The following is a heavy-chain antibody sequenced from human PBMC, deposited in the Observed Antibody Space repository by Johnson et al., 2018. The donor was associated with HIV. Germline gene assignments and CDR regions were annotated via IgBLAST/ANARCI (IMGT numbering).Heavy chain of an antibody. CDR2: IRYDGNNK. CDR3: AKDQWSSSWTNDAFDI. Sequence: QVQLVESGGGVVQPGGSPRLSCAASDFTFSSSGMNWVRQAPGKGLEWVSFIRYDGNNKYYTDSVKGRFTISRDNSKNTLYLQMNSLRAEDTAVYYCAKDQWSSSWTNDAFDIWGQGTKVSVSS. V-gene: IGHV3-30*02. J-gene: IGHJ3*02. CDR1: DFTFSSSG. D-gene: IGHD6-13*01.